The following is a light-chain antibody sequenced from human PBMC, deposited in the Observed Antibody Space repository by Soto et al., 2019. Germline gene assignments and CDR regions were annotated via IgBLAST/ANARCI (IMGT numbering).Light chain of an antibody. CDR1: SSNIGSNT. J-gene: IGLJ2*01. V-gene: IGLV1-44*01. CDR2: SNN. Sequence: QPVLTQPPSASGTPGQRVTISCSGSSSNIGSNTVNWYQHLPGTAPKLLIYSNNQRPSGVPDRFSGSKSGTSASLAISGLQSEDEADYYCAAWDDSLNGPHVVFGGGTKLTVL. CDR3: AAWDDSLNGPHVV.